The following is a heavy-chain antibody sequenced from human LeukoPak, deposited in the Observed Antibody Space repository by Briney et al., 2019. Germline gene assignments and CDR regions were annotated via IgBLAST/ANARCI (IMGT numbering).Heavy chain of an antibody. Sequence: PSETLSLTCTVSGGSISSSSYYWGWIRQPPGKGLEWIGSIYYSGSTYYNPSLKSRVTISVDTSKNQFSLKLSSVTAADTAVYYCARRYYYDSSGYYIWGQGTLVTVSS. V-gene: IGHV4-39*07. CDR1: GGSISSSSYY. CDR3: ARRYYYDSSGYYI. J-gene: IGHJ4*02. CDR2: IYYSGST. D-gene: IGHD3-22*01.